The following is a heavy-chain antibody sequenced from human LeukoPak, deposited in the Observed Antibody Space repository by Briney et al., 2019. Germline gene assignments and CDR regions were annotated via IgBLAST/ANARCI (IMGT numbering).Heavy chain of an antibody. D-gene: IGHD3-22*01. CDR1: GFTFSNYW. CDR2: IKSDGRT. V-gene: IGHV3-74*01. J-gene: IGHJ1*01. Sequence: GGSLILSCAAAGFTFSNYWMHWVRQAPGKGLVWVSRIKSDGRTNYSDSVKGRFTISRDNAKNTVSLQVNSLRAEDTGVYYCARAPSEIGGYYPEYFRHWGQGTLVTVSS. CDR3: ARAPSEIGGYYPEYFRH.